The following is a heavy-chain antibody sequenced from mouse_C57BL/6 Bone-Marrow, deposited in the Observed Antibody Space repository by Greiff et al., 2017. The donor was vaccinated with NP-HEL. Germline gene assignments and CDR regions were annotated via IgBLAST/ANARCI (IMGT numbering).Heavy chain of an antibody. D-gene: IGHD1-1*01. CDR3: ARDCYYGSSYYFDY. CDR1: GFTFRSYA. V-gene: IGHV5-4*01. CDR2: ISDGGSYT. Sequence: EVKLVESGGGLVKPGGSLKLSCAASGFTFRSYAMSWVRQTPEKRLEWVATISDGGSYTYYPDNVTGRFTISRDNAKNNLYLQMSHLKSEDTAMYYCARDCYYGSSYYFDYWGQGTTLTVSS. J-gene: IGHJ2*01.